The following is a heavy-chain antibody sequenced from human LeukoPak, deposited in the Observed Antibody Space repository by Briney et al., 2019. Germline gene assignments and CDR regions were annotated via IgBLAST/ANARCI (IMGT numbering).Heavy chain of an antibody. CDR1: GFTFSSYA. J-gene: IGHJ5*02. Sequence: GGSLRLSCAASGFTFSSYAMHWVRQTPGKGLEWVAVIRHDGSGQHYVDSVKGRFTISRDNSKNTLHLQMNSLRAEDTAVYYCARDLTAGLNNRFDPWGQGTLATVSS. CDR2: IRHDGSGQ. V-gene: IGHV3-33*01. D-gene: IGHD3-10*01. CDR3: ARDLTAGLNNRFDP.